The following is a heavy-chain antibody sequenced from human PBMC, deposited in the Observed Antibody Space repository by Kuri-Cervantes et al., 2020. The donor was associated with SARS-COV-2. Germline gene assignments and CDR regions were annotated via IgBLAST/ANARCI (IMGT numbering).Heavy chain of an antibody. CDR3: AKGRGWFGELLRGAYYYYGMDV. CDR1: GFTFSSYG. V-gene: IGHV3-30*18. CDR2: ISYDGSNK. J-gene: IGHJ6*02. D-gene: IGHD3-10*01. Sequence: LSLTCAASGFTFSSYGMHWVRQAPGKGLEWVAVISYDGSNKYYADSVKGRFTISRDNSKNTLYLQMNSLRAEDTAVYYCAKGRGWFGELLRGAYYYYGMDVWGQGTMVTVSS.